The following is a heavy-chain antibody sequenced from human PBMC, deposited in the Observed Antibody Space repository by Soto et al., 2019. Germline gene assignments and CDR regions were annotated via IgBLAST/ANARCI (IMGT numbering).Heavy chain of an antibody. V-gene: IGHV3-33*01. J-gene: IGHJ3*02. D-gene: IGHD3-22*01. CDR1: GCTFSSYV. CDR3: ARGGDYYDSSEMSAFDI. Sequence: GGSMRLSCAASGCTFSSYVMHWVRQAPGKGLEWVAVIWYDGSNKYYADSVKGRFTISRDNSKNTLYLQMNSLRAEDTAVYYCARGGDYYDSSEMSAFDIWGQGTMVTVSS. CDR2: IWYDGSNK.